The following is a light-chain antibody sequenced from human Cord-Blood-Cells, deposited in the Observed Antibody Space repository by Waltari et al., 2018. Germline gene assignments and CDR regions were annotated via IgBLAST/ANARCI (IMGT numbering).Light chain of an antibody. CDR2: PAS. CDR3: QQSYSTPFT. V-gene: IGKV1-39*01. CDR1: QSISSY. Sequence: DIKITQSPSSLSASVGDRVTITYRASQSISSYLNWYQQKPGKAPKLLIYPASSLQSGVPSSFSGSGSGTDFTLTISSLQPEDFATYYCQQSYSTPFTFGPGTKVDIK. J-gene: IGKJ3*01.